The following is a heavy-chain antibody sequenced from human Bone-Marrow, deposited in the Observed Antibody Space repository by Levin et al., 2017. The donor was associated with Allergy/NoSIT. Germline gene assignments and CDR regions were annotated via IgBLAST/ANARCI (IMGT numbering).Heavy chain of an antibody. D-gene: IGHD5-24*01. V-gene: IGHV3-7*01. J-gene: IGHJ3*02. CDR3: ARDSGWLQSDTFDI. CDR1: GFTFSSYW. CDR2: MKKDGSEK. Sequence: PGGSLRLSCAASGFTFSSYWMNWVRQAPGKGLEWVANMKKDGSEKYYVDSVKGRFTISRDNAKNSLFLQMNSLRVEDTAVYYCARDSGWLQSDTFDIWGQGTMVTVSS.